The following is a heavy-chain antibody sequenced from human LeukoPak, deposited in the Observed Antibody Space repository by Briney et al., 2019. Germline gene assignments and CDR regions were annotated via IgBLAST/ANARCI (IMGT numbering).Heavy chain of an antibody. Sequence: SVKVSCKASGGTFSSYAISWVRQAPGQGLEWMGGIIPSFGTANYAQKFQGRVTITADESTSTAYMELSSLRSEDTAVYYCARDRASCCGGDCSYDAFDIGGQGTMVTVSS. D-gene: IGHD2-21*02. J-gene: IGHJ3*02. V-gene: IGHV1-69*13. CDR1: GGTFSSYA. CDR2: IIPSFGTA. CDR3: ARDRASCCGGDCSYDAFDI.